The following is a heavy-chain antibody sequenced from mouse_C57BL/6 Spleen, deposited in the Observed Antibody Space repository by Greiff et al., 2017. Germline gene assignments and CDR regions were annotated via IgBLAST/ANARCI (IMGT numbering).Heavy chain of an antibody. J-gene: IGHJ4*01. V-gene: IGHV1-74*01. CDR1: GYTFTSYW. Sequence: VQLQQPGAELVKPGASVKVSCKASGYTFTSYWMHWVKQRPGQGLEWIGRIHPSDSDTNYNQKFKGKATLTVDKSSSTAYMQLSSLTSEDSAVYYCASYMVTTGYYYAMDYWGQGTSVTVSS. CDR3: ASYMVTTGYYYAMDY. CDR2: IHPSDSDT. D-gene: IGHD2-2*01.